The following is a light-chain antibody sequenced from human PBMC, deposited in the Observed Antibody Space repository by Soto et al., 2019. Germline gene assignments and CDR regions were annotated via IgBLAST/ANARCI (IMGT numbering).Light chain of an antibody. CDR3: VSFTTSKSYV. J-gene: IGLJ1*01. CDR1: SSDVGAYIF. V-gene: IGLV2-14*01. Sequence: QSVLTQPASVSGSPRQSITISCTGTSSDVGAYIFVSWYQQYPGKAPKLMIYDITNRPSGVSNRFSGSKAGNTASLTISGLQAEDEADYYCVSFTTSKSYVFGTGTKVTVL. CDR2: DIT.